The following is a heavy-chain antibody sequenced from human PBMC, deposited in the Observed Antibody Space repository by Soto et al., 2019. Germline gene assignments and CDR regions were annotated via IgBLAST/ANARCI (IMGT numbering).Heavy chain of an antibody. CDR1: GYTFTGYY. CDR2: INPNSGGT. CDR3: ARGGDLYCSGGSCYSWFDP. J-gene: IGHJ5*02. V-gene: IGHV1-2*04. Sequence: QVQLVQSGAEVKKPGASVKVSCKASGYTFTGYYMHWVRQAPGQGLEWMGWINPNSGGTNYAQKFQRWVTMTRDTSISTAYVELSRLRSDDTAVYYCARGGDLYCSGGSCYSWFDPWGQGTLVTVSS. D-gene: IGHD2-15*01.